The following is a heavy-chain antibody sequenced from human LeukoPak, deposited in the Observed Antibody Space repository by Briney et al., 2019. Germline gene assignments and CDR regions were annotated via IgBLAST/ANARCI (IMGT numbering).Heavy chain of an antibody. CDR3: ALGFCSSTSCESRSSGFDY. CDR1: GFTFSSYW. D-gene: IGHD2-2*01. CDR2: INTDGSST. Sequence: GGSLRLSCEASGFTFSSYWMHWVRQAPGKGLVSVSRINTDGSSTSYADSVKGRFTISRDNAKNTLYLQMNSLRAEDTAVYYCALGFCSSTSCESRSSGFDYWGQGTLVTVSS. J-gene: IGHJ4*02. V-gene: IGHV3-74*01.